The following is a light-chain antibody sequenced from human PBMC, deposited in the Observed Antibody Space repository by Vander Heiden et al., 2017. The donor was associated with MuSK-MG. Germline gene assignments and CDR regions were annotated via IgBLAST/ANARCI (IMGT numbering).Light chain of an antibody. CDR2: GNS. CDR3: QSYDSSLSEV. J-gene: IGLJ1*01. CDR1: SSNIGAGYD. V-gene: IGLV1-40*01. Sequence: QSVLTQPPSVSGAPGQRVTISCTGSSSNIGAGYDVHWYQQLPGTAPKLLSYGNSNRPSGVPDRFSGSKSGTSASLAITGLQAEDEADYYCQSYDSSLSEVFGTGTKVTVL.